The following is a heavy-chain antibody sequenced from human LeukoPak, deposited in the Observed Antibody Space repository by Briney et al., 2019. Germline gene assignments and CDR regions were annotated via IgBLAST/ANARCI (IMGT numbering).Heavy chain of an antibody. J-gene: IGHJ3*02. V-gene: IGHV3-53*01. Sequence: GGSLRLSCAASGFTVSSNYMSWVRQAPGKGLEWVSVIYSGGSTYYADSVKGRFTISRDNSKNTLYLQMNSLRAEDTAVYYCAKDRLNYYDSSGSDAFDIWGQGTMVTVSS. CDR3: AKDRLNYYDSSGSDAFDI. D-gene: IGHD3-22*01. CDR1: GFTVSSNY. CDR2: IYSGGST.